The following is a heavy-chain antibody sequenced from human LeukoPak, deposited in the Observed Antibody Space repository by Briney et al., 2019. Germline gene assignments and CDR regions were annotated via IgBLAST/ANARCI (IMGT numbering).Heavy chain of an antibody. CDR2: SCPFRSTP. CDR3: VRGSAPERGLDY. CDR1: GFAFSAYC. J-gene: IGHJ4*02. V-gene: IGHV3-74*01. D-gene: IGHD6-25*01. Sequence: GGSLRLSCVASGFAFSAYCMHWVRQAPGEGLLWVSRSCPFRSTPAYADSVKGRFTISRDDAKNSLYLQMNSLRGEDTAVYYCVRGSAPERGLDYWGQGIRVTVSS.